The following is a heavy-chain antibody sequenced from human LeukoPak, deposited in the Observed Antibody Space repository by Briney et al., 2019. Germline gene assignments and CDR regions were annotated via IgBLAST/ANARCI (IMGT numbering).Heavy chain of an antibody. J-gene: IGHJ4*02. CDR3: ARALSGLIVGPFDY. Sequence: SSQTLSLTCTVSGGSISSGGYYWSWIRQPPGKGLEWIGYIYHSGSTYYNPSLKSRVTISVDRSKNQFSLKLSSVTAADTAVYYCARALSGLIVGPFDYWGQGTLVTVSS. CDR2: IYHSGST. V-gene: IGHV4-30-2*01. CDR1: GGSISSGGYY. D-gene: IGHD1-26*01.